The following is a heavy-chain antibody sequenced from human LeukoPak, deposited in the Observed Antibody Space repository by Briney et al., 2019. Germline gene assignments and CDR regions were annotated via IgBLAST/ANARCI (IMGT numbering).Heavy chain of an antibody. CDR2: INHSGST. CDR3: ARNTYYYGSGSHYFRMGAHFDY. Sequence: SETLSLTCAVYGGSFSGYYWSWIRQPPGKGLEWNGEINHSGSTNYNPSLKSRVTISVDTSKNQFSLKLSSVTAADTAVYYCARNTYYYGSGSHYFRMGAHFDYWGQGTLVTVSS. CDR1: GGSFSGYY. J-gene: IGHJ4*02. D-gene: IGHD3-10*01. V-gene: IGHV4-34*01.